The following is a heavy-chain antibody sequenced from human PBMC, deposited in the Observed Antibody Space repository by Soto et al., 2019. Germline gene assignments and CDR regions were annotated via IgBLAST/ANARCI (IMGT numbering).Heavy chain of an antibody. CDR3: QRDYDTSKNDCFDP. V-gene: IGHV1-69*05. CDR1: GGTFSSYA. Sequence: ASVKVSCTVSGGTFSSYAISWVRHAPGQGLEWMGGIIPIFGTANYAQKFQGRVTMTTDTTTNTAYMELRSLTSDDTAVYYCQRDYDTSKNDCFDPWGQGTLVTVSS. J-gene: IGHJ5*02. D-gene: IGHD3-22*01. CDR2: IIPIFGTA.